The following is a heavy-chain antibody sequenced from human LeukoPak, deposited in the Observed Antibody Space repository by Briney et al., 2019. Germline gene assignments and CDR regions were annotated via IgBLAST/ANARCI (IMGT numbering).Heavy chain of an antibody. CDR2: ISGSGGST. J-gene: IGHJ3*02. CDR3: AKKGRKIVVVTAADAFDI. D-gene: IGHD2-21*02. V-gene: IGHV3-23*01. Sequence: GGSLRLSCAASGFTFSDYYMSWIRQAPGKGLEWVSAISGSGGSTYYADSVKGRFTISRDNSKNTLYLQMNSLRAEDTAVYYCAKKGRKIVVVTAADAFDIWGQGTMVTVSS. CDR1: GFTFSDYY.